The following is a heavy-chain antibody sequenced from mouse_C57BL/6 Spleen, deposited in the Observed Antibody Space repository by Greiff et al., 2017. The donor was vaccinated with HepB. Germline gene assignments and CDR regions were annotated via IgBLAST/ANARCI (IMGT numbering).Heavy chain of an antibody. CDR2: INPNNGGT. CDR1: GYTFTDYN. J-gene: IGHJ3*01. V-gene: IGHV1-22*01. Sequence: VQLQQSGPELVKPGASVKMSCKASGYTFTDYNMHWVKQSHGKSLEWIGYINPNNGGTSYNQKFKGKATLTVNKSSSTAYMELRSLTSEDSAVYYCARFTTAGGPLFAYWGQGTLVTVSA. D-gene: IGHD1-2*01. CDR3: ARFTTAGGPLFAY.